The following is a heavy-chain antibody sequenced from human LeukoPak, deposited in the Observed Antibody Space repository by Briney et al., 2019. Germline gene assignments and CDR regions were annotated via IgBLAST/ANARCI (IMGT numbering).Heavy chain of an antibody. Sequence: GGSLRLSCAASGFTVSSNYMSWVRQAPGKGLEWVSVIYSGGTTYYADSVKGRFTISRDCSKNTLYLQMSSLRAEDTAVYYCARDGRGDLTWIQLWSPFDYWGQGTLVTVSS. V-gene: IGHV3-66*02. CDR3: ARDGRGDLTWIQLWSPFDY. J-gene: IGHJ4*02. D-gene: IGHD5-18*01. CDR1: GFTVSSNY. CDR2: IYSGGTT.